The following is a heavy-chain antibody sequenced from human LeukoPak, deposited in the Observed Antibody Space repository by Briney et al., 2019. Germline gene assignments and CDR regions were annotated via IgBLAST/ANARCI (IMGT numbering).Heavy chain of an antibody. V-gene: IGHV1-2*02. CDR2: INPNSGGT. J-gene: IGHJ6*03. Sequence: GASVKVSCKASGYTFTGYYMHWVRQAPGQGLEWMGWINPNSGGTNYAQKFQGRVTMTRDTSISTAYMELSSLRSEDTAVYYCARGDSGSYLFNYYYYYYMDVWGKGTTVTVSS. D-gene: IGHD3-10*01. CDR1: GYTFTGYY. CDR3: ARGDSGSYLFNYYYYYYMDV.